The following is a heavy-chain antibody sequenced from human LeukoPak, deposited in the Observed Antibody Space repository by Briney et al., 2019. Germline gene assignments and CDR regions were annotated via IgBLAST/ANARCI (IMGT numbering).Heavy chain of an antibody. CDR3: ADIALGAVYYYFAQ. J-gene: IGHJ4*02. D-gene: IGHD3-3*01. CDR2: IYWDDDK. V-gene: IGHV2-5*02. CDR1: GVSLTTSDGLG. Sequence: SGPTLVKPRQPLTLSCTVSGVSLTTSDGLGVSWMRQPLAKALVWIALIYWDDDKRYTPSLKSRLTISKDTSTNQVVLTLTNVHPVDTGPYYCADIALGAVYYYFAQGGQGALVTVSS.